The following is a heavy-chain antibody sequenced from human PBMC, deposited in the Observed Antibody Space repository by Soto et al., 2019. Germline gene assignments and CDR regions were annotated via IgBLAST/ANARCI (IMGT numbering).Heavy chain of an antibody. CDR2: SYFTGTT. D-gene: IGHD5-18*01. CDR1: GGSVSSMRHY. CDR3: ARAGYSYAYFEY. Sequence: SETLSLTGTVSGGSVSSMRHYSSWIRQPPVKGLEWIGYSYFTGTTNYSHSLKSRFTISIGTSKNQFSLNLSSLTAADTALYFCARAGYSYAYFEYCGQGNRVT. V-gene: IGHV4-61*01. J-gene: IGHJ4*02.